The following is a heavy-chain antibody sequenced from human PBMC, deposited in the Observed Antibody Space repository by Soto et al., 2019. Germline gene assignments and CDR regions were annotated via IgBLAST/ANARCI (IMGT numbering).Heavy chain of an antibody. CDR3: ARTLSPADSSGYYYSVFDI. V-gene: IGHV1-69*13. J-gene: IGHJ3*02. CDR2: IIPIFGTA. Sequence: SVKVSCKASGGTFSSYAISWVRQAPGQGLEWMGGIIPIFGTANYAQKFQGRVTITADESTSTAYMELSSLRSEDTAVYYCARTLSPADSSGYYYSVFDIWGQGTMVTVS. D-gene: IGHD3-22*01. CDR1: GGTFSSYA.